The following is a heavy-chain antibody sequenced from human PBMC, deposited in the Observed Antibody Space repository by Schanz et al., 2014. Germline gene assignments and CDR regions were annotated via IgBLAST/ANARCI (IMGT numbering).Heavy chain of an antibody. J-gene: IGHJ5*02. CDR3: ARPALWFGDNCFDP. CDR1: GFTFSIYA. Sequence: VQVVQSGGGLVKPGGSLRLSCSASGFTFSIYAMHWVRQAPGKGLVWVSRIKSDGSSTSYADSVKGRFTISRDNAKNTLYLQMNSLRAEDTAVYYCARPALWFGDNCFDPWGQGTLVTVSS. V-gene: IGHV3-74*02. D-gene: IGHD3-10*01. CDR2: IKSDGSST.